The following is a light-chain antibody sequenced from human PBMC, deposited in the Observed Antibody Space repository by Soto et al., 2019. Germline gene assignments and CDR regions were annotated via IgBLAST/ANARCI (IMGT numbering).Light chain of an antibody. CDR2: DAS. CDR3: QQYNNWPRT. Sequence: IVLTQSPATLSVSPGETATLSCRASENINTYLAWYQQKPGQAPKLLIYDASNRATGIPARFSASGSGTDFTLSISSLEPEDFAVYYCQQYNNWPRTFGQGTKVDIK. V-gene: IGKV3-11*01. J-gene: IGKJ1*01. CDR1: ENINTY.